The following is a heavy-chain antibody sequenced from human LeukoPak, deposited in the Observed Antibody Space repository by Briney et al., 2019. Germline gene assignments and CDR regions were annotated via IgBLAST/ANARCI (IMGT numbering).Heavy chain of an antibody. J-gene: IGHJ4*02. CDR1: GGSISSYY. D-gene: IGHD3-22*01. CDR3: ASYYYDSSGLYYFDY. Sequence: SETLSLTCTVSGGSISSYYWSWIRQPPGKGLEWIGYIYTSGSTNYNPSLKSRVTISVDTSKNQFSLKLSSVTAADTAMYYCASYYYDSSGLYYFDYWGQGTLVTVSS. CDR2: IYTSGST. V-gene: IGHV4-4*09.